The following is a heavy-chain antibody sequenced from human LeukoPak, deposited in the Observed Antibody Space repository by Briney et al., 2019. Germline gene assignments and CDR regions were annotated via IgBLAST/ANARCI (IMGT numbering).Heavy chain of an antibody. J-gene: IGHJ5*02. V-gene: IGHV1-18*01. CDR3: ARDLVHHRLLATVYNWFDP. CDR2: INTYNGNT. D-gene: IGHD3-3*02. CDR1: GYTLTSYG. Sequence: GASVKVSCKASGYTLTSYGISWVRQAPGQGLEWMGWINTYNGNTKYAQKFQGRVTMTTDTSTSTAYMELRSLRSDDTAVYYCARDLVHHRLLATVYNWFDPWGQGTLVTASS.